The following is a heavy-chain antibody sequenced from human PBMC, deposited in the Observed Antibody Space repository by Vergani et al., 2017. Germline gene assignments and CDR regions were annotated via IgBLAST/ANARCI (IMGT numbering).Heavy chain of an antibody. Sequence: EVQLLESGGGLVQPGGSLRLSCAASGFTFSSYAMSWVRQAPGKGLEWVSVIYSGGSTYYADSVKGGFTISRDNSKNTLYLQMNSLRAEDTAVYYCASVVGYSSGWGMDAFDIWGQGTMVTVSS. CDR1: GFTFSSYA. D-gene: IGHD6-19*01. CDR3: ASVVGYSSGWGMDAFDI. V-gene: IGHV3-66*01. CDR2: IYSGGST. J-gene: IGHJ3*02.